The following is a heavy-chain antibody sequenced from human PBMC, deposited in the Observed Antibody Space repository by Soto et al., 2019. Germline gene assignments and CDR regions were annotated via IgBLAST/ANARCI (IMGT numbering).Heavy chain of an antibody. CDR3: ATVRDIVVVPAAYLSFDY. D-gene: IGHD2-2*01. V-gene: IGHV1-2*02. CDR1: GYTFTGYF. J-gene: IGHJ4*02. Sequence: ASVKVSCKASGYTFTGYFMHWVRQAPGQGLEWMGWINPYSGGADYAQSFQGRVTMTRDTSISTAYMELSSLRSEDTAVYYCATVRDIVVVPAAYLSFDYWGQGTLVTVSS. CDR2: INPYSGGA.